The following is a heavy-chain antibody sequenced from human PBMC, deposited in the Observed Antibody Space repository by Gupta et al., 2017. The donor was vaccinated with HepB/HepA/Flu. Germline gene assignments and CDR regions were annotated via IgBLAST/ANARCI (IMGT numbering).Heavy chain of an antibody. CDR2: ISGGGTGT. CDR1: GFIFGSFA. D-gene: IGHD3-10*01. Sequence: EVQVLESGGGLVQPGGFLRLSCAASGFIFGSFAMTWVRQAPGKGLEWVSTISGGGTGTHYADSVKGRFTISRDNSKTTLYLQMNSLRAEDTAVYYCAKDGRDFGLFDYWGQGTLVTVSS. V-gene: IGHV3-23*01. J-gene: IGHJ4*02. CDR3: AKDGRDFGLFDY.